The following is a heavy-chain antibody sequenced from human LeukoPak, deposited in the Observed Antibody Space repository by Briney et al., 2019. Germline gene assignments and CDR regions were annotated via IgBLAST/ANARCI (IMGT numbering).Heavy chain of an antibody. CDR1: GFTVGSNY. V-gene: IGHV3-66*01. CDR2: IYSGGST. J-gene: IGHJ6*02. Sequence: GGSLRLSCAASGFTVGSNYMSWVRQAPGKGLEWVSVIYSGGSTYYADSVKGRFTISRDNSKNTLYLQMNSLRAEDTAVYYCASLHSSGWYYYYYGMDVWGQGTTVTVSS. D-gene: IGHD6-19*01. CDR3: ASLHSSGWYYYYYGMDV.